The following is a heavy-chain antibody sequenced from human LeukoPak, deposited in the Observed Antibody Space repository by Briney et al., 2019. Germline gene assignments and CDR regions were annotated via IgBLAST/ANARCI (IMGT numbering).Heavy chain of an antibody. CDR1: RGSISSGNYY. V-gene: IGHV4-61*02. CDR2: FHTRGST. Sequence: SETLSLTCTVSRGSISSGNYYGSWIRQPAGKGLEWIGRFHTRGSTNYNPSLKGRVTISVGTSKKQFSLKLNSVTAADTAVYYCARGHLTGRGYFDYWGQGTLVTVSS. D-gene: IGHD1-20*01. CDR3: ARGHLTGRGYFDY. J-gene: IGHJ4*02.